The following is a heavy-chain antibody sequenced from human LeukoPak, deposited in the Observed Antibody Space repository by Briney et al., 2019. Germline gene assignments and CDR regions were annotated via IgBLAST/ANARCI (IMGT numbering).Heavy chain of an antibody. V-gene: IGHV3-23*01. CDR3: AKDTPDSSAYYLEN. D-gene: IGHD3-22*01. Sequence: GASLRLSCAASGFTFTNYAMSCVRQAPGKGLEWVSTISGSGSSTYYADSVKGRFTISRDNSKNTLYLQMNSLTAEDTAMYYCAKDTPDSSAYYLENWGQGTLVTVSS. J-gene: IGHJ4*02. CDR2: ISGSGSST. CDR1: GFTFTNYA.